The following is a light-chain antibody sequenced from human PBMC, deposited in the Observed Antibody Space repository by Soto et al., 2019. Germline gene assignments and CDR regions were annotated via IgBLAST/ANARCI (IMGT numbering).Light chain of an antibody. CDR3: SSYAGSNNLV. J-gene: IGLJ2*01. V-gene: IGLV2-8*01. CDR2: EVS. Sequence: QPVLTQPPSASGSPGQSVTISCTGTSSDVGGYVSWYQQHPGKAPELIIYEVSKRPSGVPDRFSGSKSGNTASLTVSGLQAEDGADYYCSSYAGSNNLVFGGGTKLTVL. CDR1: SSDVGGY.